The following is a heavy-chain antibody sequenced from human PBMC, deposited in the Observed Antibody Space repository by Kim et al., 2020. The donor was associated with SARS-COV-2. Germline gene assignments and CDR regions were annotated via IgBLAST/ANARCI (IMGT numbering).Heavy chain of an antibody. CDR2: INHSGST. CDR3: ASCGGDFGYGMDV. CDR1: GGSFSGYY. V-gene: IGHV4-34*01. J-gene: IGHJ6*02. Sequence: SETLSLTCAVYGGSFSGYYWSWIRQPPGKGLEWIGEINHSGSTNYNPSLKSRVTISVDTSKNQFSLKLSSVTAADTAVYYCASCGGDFGYGMDVCGQGTTVTVSS. D-gene: IGHD2-21*02.